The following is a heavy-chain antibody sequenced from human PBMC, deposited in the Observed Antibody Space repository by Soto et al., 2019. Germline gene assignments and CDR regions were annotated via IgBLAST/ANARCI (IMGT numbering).Heavy chain of an antibody. V-gene: IGHV1-18*01. J-gene: IGHJ5*02. Sequence: ASVKVSCKASGYTFTSYGISWVRQAPGQGLEWMGWISAYNGNTNYAQKLQGRVTMTTDTSTSTAYMELRSLRSDDTAVYYCARGGTGYCSGGCCYLGWFDPWGQGTLV. D-gene: IGHD2-15*01. CDR1: GYTFTSYG. CDR2: ISAYNGNT. CDR3: ARGGTGYCSGGCCYLGWFDP.